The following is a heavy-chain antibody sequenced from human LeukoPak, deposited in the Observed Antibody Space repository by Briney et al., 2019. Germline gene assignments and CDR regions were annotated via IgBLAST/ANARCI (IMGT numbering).Heavy chain of an antibody. J-gene: IGHJ4*02. CDR3: AKDGAWLRFDD. CDR2: ISPGGGPT. V-gene: IGHV3-23*01. CDR1: GFTFSSNY. D-gene: IGHD5-12*01. Sequence: GGCLRLSCAASGFTFSSNYMSWVRHAPGKGLEWVLGISPGGGPTYCADSVKGGFNISRDDSKNTLYLQMKNLRAEDTAVYYCAKDGAWLRFDDWGQGILVTVSS.